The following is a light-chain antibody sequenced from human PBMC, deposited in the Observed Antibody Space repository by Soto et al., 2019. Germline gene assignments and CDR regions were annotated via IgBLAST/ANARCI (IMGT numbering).Light chain of an antibody. CDR1: QGISSY. V-gene: IGKV1-8*01. CDR3: QQYYSYPRT. J-gene: IGKJ1*01. Sequence: AIRMTQSPSSFSASTGDRVTITCRASQGISSYLAWYQQKPGKAPKLLIYAASTLQSGDPSRFSGSGSGTDFTLTISCLQSEDFATDYCQQYYSYPRTFGQGTKVEIK. CDR2: AAS.